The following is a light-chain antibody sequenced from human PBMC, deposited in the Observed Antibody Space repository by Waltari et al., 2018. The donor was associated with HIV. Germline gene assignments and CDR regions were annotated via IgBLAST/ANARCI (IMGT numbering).Light chain of an antibody. CDR2: DVS. CDR1: SNDLGSSNY. CDR3: SSYTSSITYV. Sequence: QSALTQPASVSGSPGQSITISCTGTSNDLGSSNYVSLHQQHPGEAPKLIIHDVSDRPSGISNRFSGSKSGNMASLTISGLQTEDEADYYCSSYTSSITYVFGSGTRVTVL. J-gene: IGLJ1*01. V-gene: IGLV2-14*03.